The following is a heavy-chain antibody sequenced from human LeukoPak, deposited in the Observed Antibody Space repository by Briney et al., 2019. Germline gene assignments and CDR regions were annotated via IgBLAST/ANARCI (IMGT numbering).Heavy chain of an antibody. Sequence: GGSLRLSCAASGFTFSDYYMSWIRQAPGKGLEWVSYISSSSSYTNYADSVKGRFTISRDNAKNSLYLQMNSLRAEDTAVYYCARDFGEYSYDSSGYPGAFDLWGQGSMVTVSS. CDR1: GFTFSDYY. CDR2: ISSSSSYT. D-gene: IGHD3-22*01. V-gene: IGHV3-11*05. J-gene: IGHJ3*01. CDR3: ARDFGEYSYDSSGYPGAFDL.